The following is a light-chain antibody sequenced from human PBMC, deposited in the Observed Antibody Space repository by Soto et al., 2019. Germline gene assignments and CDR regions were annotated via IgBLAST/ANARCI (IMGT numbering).Light chain of an antibody. V-gene: IGLV2-14*01. Sequence: QSALTQPASVSGSPGQSITISCTGTSSDVGGYNYVSWYQQQPGKAPKLMIYDVSNRPSGVSNRFSGSKSGNTASLTISGLQAEDEADYCCSSYTSSSTPVFGGGTKVTVL. CDR2: DVS. J-gene: IGLJ2*01. CDR3: SSYTSSSTPV. CDR1: SSDVGGYNY.